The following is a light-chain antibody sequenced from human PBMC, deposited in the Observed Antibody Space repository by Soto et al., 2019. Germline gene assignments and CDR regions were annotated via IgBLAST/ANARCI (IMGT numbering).Light chain of an antibody. CDR2: GAS. Sequence: EIVLTQSPGTLSLSPGERATVSCRASQSVSSSYLAWYQQKPGQAPRLLIYGASSRATGIPDRFSGSGSGTHFTLTISRLEPEDFAVYYCQQYGSSPRTFGQGTKVEIK. CDR3: QQYGSSPRT. J-gene: IGKJ1*01. V-gene: IGKV3-20*01. CDR1: QSVSSSY.